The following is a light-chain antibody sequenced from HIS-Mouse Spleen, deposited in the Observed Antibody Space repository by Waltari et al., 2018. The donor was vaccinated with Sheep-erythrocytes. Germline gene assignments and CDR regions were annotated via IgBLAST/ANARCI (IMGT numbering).Light chain of an antibody. J-gene: IGLJ1*01. CDR1: SSDVGGYKY. V-gene: IGLV2-11*01. CDR2: DVS. CDR3: CSYAGSYNHV. Sequence: QSALTQPRSVSGSPGQSVTISCTGTSSDVGGYKYVSWYQQHPGKAPKLMFYDVSKRPSGVPDRFAGSKSGNTASLTISWLQAEDEADYYCCSYAGSYNHVFATGTKVTVL.